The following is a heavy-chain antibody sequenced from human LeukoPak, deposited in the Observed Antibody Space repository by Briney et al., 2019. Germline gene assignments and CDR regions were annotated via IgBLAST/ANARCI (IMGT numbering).Heavy chain of an antibody. CDR1: GYTFTSYY. CDR2: INPSGGST. J-gene: IGHJ4*02. Sequence: ASVKVSCKASGYTFTSYYMHWVRQAPGQGLEWMGIINPSGGSTSYAQKFQGRVTMTRDTSTSTVYMELSSLRSEDTAVYYCARAPYCGGDCYYFDYWRQGTLVTVSS. CDR3: ARAPYCGGDCYYFDY. V-gene: IGHV1-46*03. D-gene: IGHD2-21*01.